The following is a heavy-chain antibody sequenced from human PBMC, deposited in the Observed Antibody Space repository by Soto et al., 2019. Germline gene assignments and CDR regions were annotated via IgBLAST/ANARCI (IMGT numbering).Heavy chain of an antibody. Sequence: QVQLQQWGAGLLKPSETLSLTCAVYGGSFSGYYWSWIRQPPGKGLEWIGEINHSGSTNYNPSLKSRVTISVDTSKNQFSLKLSSVTAADTAVYYCARKGYSGSSDYWGQGTLVTVSS. CDR3: ARKGYSGSSDY. J-gene: IGHJ4*02. CDR1: GGSFSGYY. D-gene: IGHD5-12*01. CDR2: INHSGST. V-gene: IGHV4-34*01.